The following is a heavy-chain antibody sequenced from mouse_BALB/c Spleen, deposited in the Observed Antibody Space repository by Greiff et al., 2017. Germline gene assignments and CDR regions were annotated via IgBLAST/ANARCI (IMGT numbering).Heavy chain of an antibody. CDR3: AQTARAPFAY. Sequence: EVQLQQSGAELVKPGASVKLSCTASGFNIKDTYMHWVKQRPEQGLEWIGRIDPANGNTKYDPKFQGKATITADTSSNTAYLQLSSLTSADTAVYYSAQTARAPFAYWGQGTLVTVSA. V-gene: IGHV14-3*02. CDR2: IDPANGNT. J-gene: IGHJ3*01. D-gene: IGHD3-2*01. CDR1: GFNIKDTY.